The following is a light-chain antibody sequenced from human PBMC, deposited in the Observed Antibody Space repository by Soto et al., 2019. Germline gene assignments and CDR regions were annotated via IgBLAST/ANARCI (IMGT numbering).Light chain of an antibody. CDR1: SGYSNYK. CDR3: GADHGSGSNPPYVV. CDR2: VGTGGIVG. Sequence: QPVLTQPPSASASLGASVTLTCTLSSGYSNYKVDWYQQRPGKGPRFVMRVGTGGIVGSKGDGIPDRFSVLGSGLNRYLTIKNIQEEDESDYHCGADHGSGSNPPYVVFGGGTKLTVL. V-gene: IGLV9-49*01. J-gene: IGLJ2*01.